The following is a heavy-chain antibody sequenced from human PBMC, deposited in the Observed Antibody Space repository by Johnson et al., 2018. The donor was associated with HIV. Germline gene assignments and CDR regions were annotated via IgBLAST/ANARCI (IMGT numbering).Heavy chain of an antibody. CDR2: ISYDGSNK. V-gene: IGHV3-30*04. CDR3: ASGRWSDGNNPTGAFDI. Sequence: QVQLVESGVGVVQPGRSLRLSCAASGFTFSSYAMHWVRQAPGKGLEWVAVISYDGSNKYYADSVKGRFTISRDNSKNTLYLQMNSLRAEDTAVYYCASGRWSDGNNPTGAFDIWGQVTMVTVSS. D-gene: IGHD5-24*01. J-gene: IGHJ3*02. CDR1: GFTFSSYA.